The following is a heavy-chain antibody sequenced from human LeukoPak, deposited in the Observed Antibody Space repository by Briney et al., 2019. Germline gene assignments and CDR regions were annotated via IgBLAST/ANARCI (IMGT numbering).Heavy chain of an antibody. CDR1: GGSFSGYY. V-gene: IGHV4-34*01. CDR3: ARGGVVVPAAISLSVYYYYGMDV. J-gene: IGHJ6*02. CDR2: INHSGST. D-gene: IGHD2-2*01. Sequence: SETLSLTCAVYGGSFSGYYWSWIRQPPGKGLEWIGEINHSGSTNYNPSLKSRVTISVDTSKNQFSLKLSSVTAADTAVYYCARGGVVVPAAISLSVYYYYGMDVWGQGTTVTVSS.